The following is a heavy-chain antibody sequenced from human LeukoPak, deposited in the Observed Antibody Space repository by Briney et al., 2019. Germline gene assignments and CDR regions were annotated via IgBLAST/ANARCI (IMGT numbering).Heavy chain of an antibody. J-gene: IGHJ4*02. CDR1: GGSFSGYY. V-gene: IGHV4-34*01. D-gene: IGHD6-13*01. CDR3: AGSSGIAAAGSQH. CDR2: INHSGST. Sequence: SETLSLTCAVYGGSFSGYYWSWIRQPPGKGLEWIGEINHSGSTNYNPSLKSRVTISVDTSKNQFSLKLSSVTAADTAVYYCAGSSGIAAAGSQHWGQGTLVTVSS.